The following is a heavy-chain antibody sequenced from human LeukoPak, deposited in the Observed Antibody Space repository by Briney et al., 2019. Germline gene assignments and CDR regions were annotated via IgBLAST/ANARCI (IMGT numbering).Heavy chain of an antibody. V-gene: IGHV1-18*04. CDR2: ISAYNGNT. D-gene: IGHD2-15*01. CDR1: GYTFTSYG. J-gene: IGHJ5*02. Sequence: ASVKVSCKASGYTFTSYGISWVRQAPGQGLEWVGWISAYNGNTNYAQKPQGRVTMTTDTSTSTAYMELRSLRSDDTAVYYCARDHCSGGSCYPPNWFDPWGQGTLVTVSS. CDR3: ARDHCSGGSCYPPNWFDP.